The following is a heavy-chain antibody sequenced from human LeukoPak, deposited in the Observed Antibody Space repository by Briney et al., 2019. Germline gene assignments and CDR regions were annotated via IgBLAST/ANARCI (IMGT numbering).Heavy chain of an antibody. CDR3: AYVGLYSSGIWEDHDY. Sequence: NPSETLSLTCAVYGGSISGYYWSWIRQPPGKGLEWIGEIYHSGSTNYNPSLKSRVTISVDTSKNQFSLKLSSVTAADTAVYYCAYVGLYSSGIWEDHDYWGQGTLVTVSS. J-gene: IGHJ4*02. CDR1: GGSISGYY. D-gene: IGHD6-19*01. CDR2: IYHSGST. V-gene: IGHV4-34*01.